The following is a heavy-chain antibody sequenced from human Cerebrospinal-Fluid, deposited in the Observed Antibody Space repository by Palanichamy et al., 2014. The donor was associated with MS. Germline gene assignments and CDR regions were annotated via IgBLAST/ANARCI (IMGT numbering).Heavy chain of an antibody. D-gene: IGHD6-6*01. CDR3: ATLSRRSSSPIDY. CDR1: EFSVKNNY. Sequence: VQLVVPGGGLVQPGGSLRLSCAASEFSVKNNYMSWVRQAPGKGLEWVSIIYAGGSTYYADSVKGRFTIARDNPKNTVFLQMNSLRPDDTGVYYCATLSRRSSSPIDYWGQGTLVSVSS. J-gene: IGHJ4*02. V-gene: IGHV3-66*02. CDR2: IYAGGST.